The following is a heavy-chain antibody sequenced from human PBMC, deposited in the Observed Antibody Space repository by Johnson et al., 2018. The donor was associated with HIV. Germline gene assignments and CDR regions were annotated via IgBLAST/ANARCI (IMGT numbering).Heavy chain of an antibody. D-gene: IGHD3-10*01. CDR1: GFTFLSYA. CDR2: IKTKTDGGTI. CDR3: TTDWEYYYGAGKLDAFDM. J-gene: IGHJ3*02. V-gene: IGHV3-15*01. Sequence: EVQLVESGGGVMQPGKSLRLSCEASGFTFLSYAMHWVRQAPGKGLEWVGRIKTKTDGGTIDYNAPVKGRFSISRDDSKNTLYLQMNSLKTEDTAVYYCTTDWEYYYGAGKLDAFDMWGQGTMVTVSS.